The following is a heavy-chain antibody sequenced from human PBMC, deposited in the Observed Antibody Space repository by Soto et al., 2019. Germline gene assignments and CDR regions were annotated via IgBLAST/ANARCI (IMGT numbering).Heavy chain of an antibody. V-gene: IGHV3-49*04. CDR3: TRTLTNYGYAEYFLH. Sequence: GGSLRLSCTASGFTFGDYAMSWVRQAPGKGLEWVGFIRSKAYGATTEYAASVKGRFTISRDDSKSIAYLQMNSLKAEDTAVYYCTRTLTNYGYAEYFLHWGQGALVTVSS. J-gene: IGHJ1*01. D-gene: IGHD4-17*01. CDR1: GFTFGDYA. CDR2: IRSKAYGATT.